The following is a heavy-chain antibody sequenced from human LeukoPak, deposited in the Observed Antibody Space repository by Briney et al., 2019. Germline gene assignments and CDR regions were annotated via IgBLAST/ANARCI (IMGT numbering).Heavy chain of an antibody. V-gene: IGHV3-53*05. CDR3: AYGSGS. CDR1: GFTVSSNY. CDR2: IFKDGST. D-gene: IGHD3-10*01. J-gene: IGHJ4*02. Sequence: GGSLRLSCAASGFTVSSNYMSWVRQAPGKGLEWVSLIFKDGSTYYADSVKGRFTISRDNSKNTLYFQMSSLRVEDTAVYYCAYGSGSWGQGTLVTVSS.